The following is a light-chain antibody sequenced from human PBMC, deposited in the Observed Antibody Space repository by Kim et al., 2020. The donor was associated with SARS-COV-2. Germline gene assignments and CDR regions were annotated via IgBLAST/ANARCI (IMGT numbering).Light chain of an antibody. CDR1: NIGSKS. J-gene: IGLJ2*01. V-gene: IGLV3-21*04. Sequence: SYELTQPPSVSVAPGKTARITCGGNNIGSKSVYWYQQKPGQAPVLVIYYDNDRPSGIPERFSGSNSGNTATLTISRVEAGDEADYYCQLWDSSSDHWVFGGGTQLTVL. CDR2: YDN. CDR3: QLWDSSSDHWV.